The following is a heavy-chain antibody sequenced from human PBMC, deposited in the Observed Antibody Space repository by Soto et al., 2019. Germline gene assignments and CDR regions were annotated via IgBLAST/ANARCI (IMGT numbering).Heavy chain of an antibody. Sequence: ASVKVSCKASGYTFTSYAMHWVRQAPGQRLEWMGWINAGNGNTKYSQKFQGGVTITRDTSASTAYMELSSLRSEDTAVYYCARDVYYDSSGYSYYYGMDVWGQGTTVTVSS. V-gene: IGHV1-3*01. CDR3: ARDVYYDSSGYSYYYGMDV. J-gene: IGHJ6*02. CDR2: INAGNGNT. CDR1: GYTFTSYA. D-gene: IGHD3-22*01.